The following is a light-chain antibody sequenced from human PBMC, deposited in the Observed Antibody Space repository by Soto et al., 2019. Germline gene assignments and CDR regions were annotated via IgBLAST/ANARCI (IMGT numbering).Light chain of an antibody. CDR2: EAR. CDR3: SLYTSENTYV. Sequence: QSALTQPPSVSGSPGQSVTISCTGTSIDFVSYNRVSWYQQPTGTAPKTIIYEARNRPSGVPDGFSGSKSGNSASLIISGLQAADEADYYCSLYTSENTYVFATGTKLTVL. CDR1: SIDFVSYNR. J-gene: IGLJ1*01. V-gene: IGLV2-18*01.